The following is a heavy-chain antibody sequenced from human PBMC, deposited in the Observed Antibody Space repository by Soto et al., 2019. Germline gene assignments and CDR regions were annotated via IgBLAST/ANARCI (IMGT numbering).Heavy chain of an antibody. V-gene: IGHV1-3*04. CDR2: INTGNGNT. CDR3: ARAISVYVT. CDR1: GITYTTYA. J-gene: IGHJ5*02. D-gene: IGHD5-12*01. Sequence: QVQLVQSGAEVKKPGASVKVSCKASGITYTTYAIHWVRQAPGQGLEWMGWINTGNGNTRYSQRFQGRVTPPTDTSAKTASIELSSLTSEDTGVYSCARAISVYVTWRQGTLLTVSS.